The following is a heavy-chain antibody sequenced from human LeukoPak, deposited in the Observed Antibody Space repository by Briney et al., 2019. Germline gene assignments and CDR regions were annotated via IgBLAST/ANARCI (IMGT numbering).Heavy chain of an antibody. J-gene: IGHJ5*02. CDR1: GFTFSTYW. CDR3: AKSDWFDP. Sequence: EAGGSLRLSCAASGFTFSTYWMHWVRQAPGKGLVWVSRIKSDGTITGYADSVKGRFTISRDNAKNTLYLQMNSLRVEDTAVYYCAKSDWFDPWGQETLVTVSS. CDR2: IKSDGTIT. V-gene: IGHV3-74*01.